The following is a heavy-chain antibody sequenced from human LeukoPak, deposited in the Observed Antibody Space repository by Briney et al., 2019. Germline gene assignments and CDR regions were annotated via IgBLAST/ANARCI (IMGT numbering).Heavy chain of an antibody. J-gene: IGHJ4*02. V-gene: IGHV5-51*01. CDR1: GYSFTSYW. D-gene: IGHD3-22*01. Sequence: GGPLRLSCAASGYSFTSYWIGWVRQMTGKGLEWMGIIYPGDSDTRYSPSFQGQVTISADKSISTAYLQWSSLKASDTAMYYCARLVYYDSSVGYWGQGTLVTVSS. CDR2: IYPGDSDT. CDR3: ARLVYYDSSVGY.